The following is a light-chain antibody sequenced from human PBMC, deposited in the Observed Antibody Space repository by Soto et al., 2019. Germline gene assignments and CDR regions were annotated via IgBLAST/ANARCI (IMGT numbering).Light chain of an antibody. Sequence: DIQMTQSPSSLSASVGDRVTITCRASQDIRNELGWFQQKPGKAPKRLIYIASSLQSGVPSRFSGSGSGTEFTLTISSLQREDYATYYCLQHNDYPPTFGQGTKVEI. V-gene: IGKV1-17*01. CDR3: LQHNDYPPT. CDR1: QDIRNE. J-gene: IGKJ1*01. CDR2: IAS.